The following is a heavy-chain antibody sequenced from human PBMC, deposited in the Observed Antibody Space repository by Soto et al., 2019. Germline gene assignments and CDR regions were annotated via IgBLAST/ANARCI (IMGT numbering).Heavy chain of an antibody. Sequence: EVQLVESGGGLVQPGGSLRLSCAASGFTFSSYSMNWVRQAPGKGLEWVSYISSSSSTIYYADSVKGRFTISRDNAKNSLYLQMNSLRVEDTAVYYCAREGSSGWNGLNWFDPWGQGTLVTVSS. V-gene: IGHV3-48*01. CDR2: ISSSSSTI. J-gene: IGHJ5*02. D-gene: IGHD6-19*01. CDR3: AREGSSGWNGLNWFDP. CDR1: GFTFSSYS.